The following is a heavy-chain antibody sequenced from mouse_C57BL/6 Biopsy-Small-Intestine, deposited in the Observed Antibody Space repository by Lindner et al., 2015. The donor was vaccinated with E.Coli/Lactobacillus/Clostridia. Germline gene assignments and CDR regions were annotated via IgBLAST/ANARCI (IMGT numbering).Heavy chain of an antibody. V-gene: IGHV1-14*01. Sequence: SVKVSCKTSGYTFINYGISWIRQAPGQGLEWMGWVSTYNGNTKYAEKFQDRVSMTRDTSTSTAYMELRNLRSDDSALYYCARDQWELPLFNVWGQGTMVTVSS. J-gene: IGHJ1*01. CDR1: GYTFINYG. CDR2: VSTYNGNT. D-gene: IGHD1-1*02. CDR3: ARDQWELPLFNV.